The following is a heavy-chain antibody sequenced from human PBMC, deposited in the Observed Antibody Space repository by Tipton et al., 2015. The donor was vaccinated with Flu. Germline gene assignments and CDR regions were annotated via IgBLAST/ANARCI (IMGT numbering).Heavy chain of an antibody. Sequence: TLSLTCTVSGGSISSYYWSWIRQPPGKGLEWIGYIYYSGSTNYNPSLKSRVTISVDTSKNQFSLKLSSVTAAGTAVYYCAREKVGATSAFDIWGQGTMVTVSS. D-gene: IGHD1-26*01. V-gene: IGHV4-59*01. CDR2: IYYSGST. J-gene: IGHJ3*02. CDR1: GGSISSYY. CDR3: AREKVGATSAFDI.